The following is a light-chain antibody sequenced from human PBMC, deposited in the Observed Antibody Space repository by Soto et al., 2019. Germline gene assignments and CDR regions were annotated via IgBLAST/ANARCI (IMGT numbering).Light chain of an antibody. CDR1: EGVGSS. Sequence: EIVVTQSPATLSVSLGERVTLSCRASEGVGSSLAWYQQKPGQAPRVLIYGASTTAPGIPDRVSGSGSGTEFTLTISSLQSEDSAVYHCQQYNDWPRTFGQGTKVDI. J-gene: IGKJ1*01. CDR3: QQYNDWPRT. V-gene: IGKV3-15*01. CDR2: GAS.